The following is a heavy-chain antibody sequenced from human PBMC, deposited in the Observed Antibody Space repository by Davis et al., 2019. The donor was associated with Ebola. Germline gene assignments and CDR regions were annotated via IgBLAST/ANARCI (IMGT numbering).Heavy chain of an antibody. J-gene: IGHJ4*02. V-gene: IGHV3-7*01. CDR3: ARERTSCGGDCLDY. D-gene: IGHD2-21*01. Sequence: GESLKISCEASGLTFSTYWMSWVRQAPGKGLEWVANIKQDGGEKYYVDSVKGRFTISRDNTKNSLYLQMNSLRAEDTALYYCARERTSCGGDCLDYWGQGTLVTVSS. CDR2: IKQDGGEK. CDR1: GLTFSTYW.